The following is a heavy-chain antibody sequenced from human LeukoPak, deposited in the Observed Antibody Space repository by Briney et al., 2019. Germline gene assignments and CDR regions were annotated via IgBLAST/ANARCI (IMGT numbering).Heavy chain of an antibody. Sequence: QTGGSLRLACAASGFTFNTHGMHWVRQAPGKGLEWVAAIWFDGSVKHYSDAVKGRFTISRDNSLDTLYLQMNSLRVEDTAMYYCAKDTAIQLLEPAFWGQGTLVTVSS. D-gene: IGHD3-3*01. CDR3: AKDTAIQLLEPAF. CDR2: IWFDGSVK. V-gene: IGHV3-33*06. CDR1: GFTFNTHG. J-gene: IGHJ4*02.